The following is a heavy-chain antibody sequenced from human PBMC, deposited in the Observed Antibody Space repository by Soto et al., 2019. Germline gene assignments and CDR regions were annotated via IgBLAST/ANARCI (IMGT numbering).Heavy chain of an antibody. CDR3: ARDVEGSYGYYYYYGMDE. Sequence: GGSLRLSCAASGFTFSSYSMNWVRQAPGKGLEWVSSISSSSSYIYYADSVKGRFTISRDNAKNSLYLQMNSLRAEDTAVYYCARDVEGSYGYYYYYGMDEWGQGTTLTVSS. J-gene: IGHJ6*02. V-gene: IGHV3-21*01. CDR1: GFTFSSYS. CDR2: ISSSSSYI. D-gene: IGHD5-18*01.